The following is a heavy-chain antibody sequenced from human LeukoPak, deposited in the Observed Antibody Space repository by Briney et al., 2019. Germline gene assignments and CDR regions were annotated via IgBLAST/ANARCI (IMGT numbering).Heavy chain of an antibody. V-gene: IGHV3-30-3*01. D-gene: IGHD5-18*01. CDR1: GFTFSSYN. CDR2: ISYDGSNK. CDR3: GRDTVGYGGAFDI. Sequence: GGTLRLSCAASGFTFSSYNMHWVRQAQGKGLEWVAVISYDGSNKYYADSVKGRSTISRDNSKNTLYLQVNTLRPEDTAVYYCGRDTVGYGGAFDIWGQGTMVTVSS. J-gene: IGHJ3*02.